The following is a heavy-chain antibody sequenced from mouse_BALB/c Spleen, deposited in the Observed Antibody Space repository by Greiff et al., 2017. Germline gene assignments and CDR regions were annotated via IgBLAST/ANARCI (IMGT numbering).Heavy chain of an antibody. CDR2: INPGSGGT. Sequence: QVQLKESGAELVRPGTSVKVSCKASGYAFTNYLIEWVKQRPGQGLEWIGVINPGSGGTNYNEKFKGKATLTADKSSSTAYMQFSSLTSDDSAVYFCAIHYYDYYYAMDYWGQGTSVTVSS. V-gene: IGHV1-54*01. CDR1: GYAFTNYL. D-gene: IGHD1-2*01. J-gene: IGHJ4*01. CDR3: AIHYYDYYYAMDY.